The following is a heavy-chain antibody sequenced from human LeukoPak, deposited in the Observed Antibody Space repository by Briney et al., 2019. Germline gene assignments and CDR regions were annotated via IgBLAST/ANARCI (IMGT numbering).Heavy chain of an antibody. CDR2: VTGNGGT. D-gene: IGHD2-15*01. V-gene: IGHV3-23*01. J-gene: IGHJ4*02. CDR3: AKDYCRDGNCPFPFLDS. Sequence: GGSLRLSCAASGFTFSSYAVTWVRQAPGKGLEWVSLVTGNGGTYYADSVKGRFILSRDNSKNTVYLQMSSLRAEDTATYYCAKDYCRDGNCPFPFLDSWGQGILVTVSS. CDR1: GFTFSSYA.